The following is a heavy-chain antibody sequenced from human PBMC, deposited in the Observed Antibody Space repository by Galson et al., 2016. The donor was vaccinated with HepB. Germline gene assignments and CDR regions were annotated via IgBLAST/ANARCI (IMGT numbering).Heavy chain of an antibody. D-gene: IGHD3-22*01. Sequence: ETLSLTCTVSGGSIRSYYWTWIRQPPGKGLEWIGYIYFSGSANYNPSLKSRVTISVDTSKNQFSLMLTSVTAPDTAVYYCARLAYYYETSGRRVREFDYWGPGTRVTVSS. J-gene: IGHJ4*02. CDR2: IYFSGSA. V-gene: IGHV4-59*01. CDR1: GGSIRSYY. CDR3: ARLAYYYETSGRRVREFDY.